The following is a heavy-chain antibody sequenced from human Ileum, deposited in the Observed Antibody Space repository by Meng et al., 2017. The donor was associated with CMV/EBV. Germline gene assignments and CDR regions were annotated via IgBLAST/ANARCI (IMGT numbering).Heavy chain of an antibody. CDR2: IIPNNGGT. J-gene: IGHJ5*02. CDR3: AKSPGTSGSYWRPDH. V-gene: IGHV1-2*02. CDR1: GGTFSSYA. Sequence: SGGTFSSYAISWVRQAPGQGLEWMGGIIPNNGGTKYARNFQGRVTMTRDTSITTVYMEVSRLTSDDTAVYYCAKSPGTSGSYWRPDHWGQGTLVTVSS. D-gene: IGHD1-26*01.